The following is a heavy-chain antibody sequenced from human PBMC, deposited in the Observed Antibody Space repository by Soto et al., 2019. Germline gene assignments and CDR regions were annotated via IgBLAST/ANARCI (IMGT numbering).Heavy chain of an antibody. J-gene: IGHJ4*02. D-gene: IGHD6-19*01. V-gene: IGHV4-59*08. Sequence: SETLSLTCSVSGDTIRSDYWSWIRQPPGKGLEWIGYIYYSGSTNYNPSLKSRVTISVDTSKNQFSLKLSSVTAADTAVYYCARHSSGPLDYWGQGTLVTVSS. CDR2: IYYSGST. CDR3: ARHSSGPLDY. CDR1: GDTIRSDY.